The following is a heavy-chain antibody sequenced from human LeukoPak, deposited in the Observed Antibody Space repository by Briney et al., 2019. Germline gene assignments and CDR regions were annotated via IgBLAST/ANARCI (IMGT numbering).Heavy chain of an antibody. Sequence: ASVNVSCTASGYTLTDYYMHWVRQAPGQGLEWMGRINPNSGGTNYAQKFQGRVTMTRDTSISTVYMELSRLRSDDTAVYYCARVGYYESSGYYEYWGQGTLVTVSS. D-gene: IGHD3-22*01. CDR3: ARVGYYESSGYYEY. CDR1: GYTLTDYY. J-gene: IGHJ4*02. CDR2: INPNSGGT. V-gene: IGHV1-2*06.